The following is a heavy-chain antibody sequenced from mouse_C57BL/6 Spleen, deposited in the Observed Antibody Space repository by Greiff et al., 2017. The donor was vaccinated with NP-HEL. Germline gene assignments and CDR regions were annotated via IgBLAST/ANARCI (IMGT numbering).Heavy chain of an antibody. J-gene: IGHJ2*01. CDR1: GYTFTSYW. CDR2: IYPSDSET. Sequence: QVHVKQPGAELVRPGSSVKLSCKASGYTFTSYWMDWVKQRPGQGLEWIGNIYPSDSETHYNQKFKDKATLTVDKSSSTAYMQLSSLTSEDSAVYYCARRDYSDYFDYWGQGTTLTVSS. D-gene: IGHD2-12*01. CDR3: ARRDYSDYFDY. V-gene: IGHV1-61*01.